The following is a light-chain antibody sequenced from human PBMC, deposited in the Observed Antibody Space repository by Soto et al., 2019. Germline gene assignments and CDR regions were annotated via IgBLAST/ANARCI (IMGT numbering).Light chain of an antibody. Sequence: DIQMTQSPSTLSASVGDRVTITCRASQNIGSWLAWYQQKPGQGPKLLIYRASNLESGVPSRFSGSGSGTQSTLTISGLQPDDFATYYCQQYNSYSHVYTFGQGTKLEIK. J-gene: IGKJ2*01. V-gene: IGKV1-5*03. CDR2: RAS. CDR3: QQYNSYSHVYT. CDR1: QNIGSW.